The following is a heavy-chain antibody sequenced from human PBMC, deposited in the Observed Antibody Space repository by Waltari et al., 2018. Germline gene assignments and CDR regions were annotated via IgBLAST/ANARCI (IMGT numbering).Heavy chain of an antibody. CDR2: IYYSGST. V-gene: IGHV4-59*01. Sequence: QVQLQESGPGLVKPSETLSLTCTVSGGSISSYYWSWIRQPPGKGLEWIGYIYYSGSTNYTPPLKSRVTISVDTSKNQFSLKLSSVTAADTAVYYCARNEYNWNAFDIWGQGTMVTVSS. CDR1: GGSISSYY. CDR3: ARNEYNWNAFDI. J-gene: IGHJ3*02. D-gene: IGHD1-20*01.